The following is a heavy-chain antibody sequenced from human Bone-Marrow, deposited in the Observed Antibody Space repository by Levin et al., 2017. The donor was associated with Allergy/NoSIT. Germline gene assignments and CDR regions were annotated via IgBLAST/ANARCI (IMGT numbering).Heavy chain of an antibody. D-gene: IGHD6-13*01. V-gene: IGHV3-48*03. CDR3: ARATKGIAAAGTLGY. CDR2: ISSSGSTI. J-gene: IGHJ4*02. Sequence: GGSLRLSCAASGFTFSSYEMNWVRQAPGKGLEWVSYISSSGSTIYYADSVKGRFTISRDNAKNSLYLQMNSLRAEDTAVYYCARATKGIAAAGTLGYWGQGTLVTVSS. CDR1: GFTFSSYE.